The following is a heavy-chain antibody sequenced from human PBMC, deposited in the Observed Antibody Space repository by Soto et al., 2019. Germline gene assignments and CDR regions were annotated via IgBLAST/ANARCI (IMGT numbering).Heavy chain of an antibody. CDR2: INTDGSTT. J-gene: IGHJ4*02. CDR1: GFTFSSNW. Sequence: EVQLVESGGGLVQPGGSLRLSCAASGFTFSSNWMHWVRRVPGRGLVWVSRINTDGSTTSYEDSVEGRFTISRDNAKNTVYLQMNSLRPEDTAVYYCARDGEGFWGQGTLVTVSS. V-gene: IGHV3-74*01. CDR3: ARDGEGF. D-gene: IGHD2-21*01.